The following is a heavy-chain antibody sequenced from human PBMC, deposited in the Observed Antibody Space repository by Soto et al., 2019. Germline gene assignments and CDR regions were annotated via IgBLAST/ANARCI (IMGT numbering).Heavy chain of an antibody. J-gene: IGHJ4*02. V-gene: IGHV4-31*03. CDR3: ARGYSGYDD. CDR2: IYYSGST. Sequence: QVQLQESGPGLVNPSQTLSLTCTVSGGSISSGGYSWSWIRQHPGKGLEWIGYIYYSGSTSYNPSLKSRVNISVDTSKNQFSLKLSAVTAADTAVYYCARGYSGYDDWGQGTLVTVSS. D-gene: IGHD5-12*01. CDR1: GGSISSGGYS.